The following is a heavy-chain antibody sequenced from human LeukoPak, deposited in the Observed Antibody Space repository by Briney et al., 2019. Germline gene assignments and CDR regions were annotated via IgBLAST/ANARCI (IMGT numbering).Heavy chain of an antibody. J-gene: IGHJ4*02. CDR2: INRDGSRR. Sequence: GGSLRLSCAASGFTFRNYWMHWLRQVPEKGLVWVSRINRDGSRRDYADSVKGRFTISRDNSKNTLYLQMNSLRAEDTAVYYCAKAGYSSPDYWGQGTLVTVSS. D-gene: IGHD6-13*01. CDR3: AKAGYSSPDY. V-gene: IGHV3-74*01. CDR1: GFTFRNYW.